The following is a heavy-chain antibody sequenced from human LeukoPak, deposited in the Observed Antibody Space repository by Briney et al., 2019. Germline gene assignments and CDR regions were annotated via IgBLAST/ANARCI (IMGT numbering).Heavy chain of an antibody. J-gene: IGHJ3*02. Sequence: SETLSLTCAVYGGSLNGHYWSWIRQPPGKGLEWIGEGGESGGTKYNPSLKGRVAISADASKNQFSLRLTSVTAADTAVYYCAREAIYGSVFDAFDIWGQGTMVTVSS. CDR1: GGSLNGHY. D-gene: IGHD3-10*01. V-gene: IGHV4-34*01. CDR2: GGESGGT. CDR3: AREAIYGSVFDAFDI.